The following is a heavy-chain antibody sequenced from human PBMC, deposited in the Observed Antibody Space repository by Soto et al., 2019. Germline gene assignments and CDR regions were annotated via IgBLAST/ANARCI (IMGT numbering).Heavy chain of an antibody. CDR3: AKGYSSSWYYGDY. J-gene: IGHJ4*02. Sequence: GESLKISCAASGFTFSSYAMSWVRQAPGTGLEWVSAISGSGGSTYYADSVKGRFTISRDNSKNTLYLQMNSLRAEDTAVYYGAKGYSSSWYYGDYWGQGTLVTVSS. V-gene: IGHV3-23*01. D-gene: IGHD6-13*01. CDR1: GFTFSSYA. CDR2: ISGSGGST.